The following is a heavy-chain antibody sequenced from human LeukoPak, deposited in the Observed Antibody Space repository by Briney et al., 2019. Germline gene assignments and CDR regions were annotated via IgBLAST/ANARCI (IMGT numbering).Heavy chain of an antibody. CDR2: IKQDGSEK. CDR3: ARARRGYDSSGYYFLFDY. Sequence: PGGSLRLSCAASGFTFSSYWMSWVRQAPGKGLEWVANIKQDGSEKYYVDSVKGRFTISRDNAKNSLYLQMNSLRAEDTAVYYCARARRGYDSSGYYFLFDYWGQGTLVTVSS. J-gene: IGHJ4*02. CDR1: GFTFSSYW. D-gene: IGHD3-22*01. V-gene: IGHV3-7*01.